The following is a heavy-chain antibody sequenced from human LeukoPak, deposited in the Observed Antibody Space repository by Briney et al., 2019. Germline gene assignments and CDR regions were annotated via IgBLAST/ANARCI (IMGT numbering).Heavy chain of an antibody. D-gene: IGHD3-10*01. CDR1: GFTVSSNY. Sequence: GGSLRLSCAASGFTVSSNYMSWVRQAPGKGLEWVSVIYSGGSTYYADSVKGRFTISRDNSKNTLYLQMNSLGAEDTAVYYCARDRRFGELDYWGQGTLVTVSS. CDR2: IYSGGST. CDR3: ARDRRFGELDY. V-gene: IGHV3-53*01. J-gene: IGHJ4*02.